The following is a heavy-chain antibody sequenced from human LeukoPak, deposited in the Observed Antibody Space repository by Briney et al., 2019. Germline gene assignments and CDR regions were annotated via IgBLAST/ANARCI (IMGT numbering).Heavy chain of an antibody. CDR2: IWSDGSNK. CDR3: ARDSAHVVVVPVAVPPGLDNWFDP. J-gene: IGHJ5*02. CDR1: GFTFSSSD. D-gene: IGHD2-2*01. Sequence: GGSLRLSCAASGFTFSSSDMHWVRQAPGKGLEWVALIWSDGSNKYYADSVKGRFTISRDNSKNTLYLQMNSLRAEDTAIYYCARDSAHVVVVPVAVPPGLDNWFDPWGQGTLVTVSS. V-gene: IGHV3-33*01.